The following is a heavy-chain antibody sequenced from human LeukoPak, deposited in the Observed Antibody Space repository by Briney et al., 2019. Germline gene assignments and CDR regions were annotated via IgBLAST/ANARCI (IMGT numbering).Heavy chain of an antibody. CDR3: ARDLGGYSYGYQNWFDP. Sequence: SVKVSCKASGGTFSSYAISWVRQAPGQGLEWMGGIIPIFGTANYAQKFQGRVTITADESTSTAYMELSSLRSEDTAVYYCARDLGGYSYGYQNWFDPWGQGTLVTVSS. J-gene: IGHJ5*02. D-gene: IGHD5-18*01. CDR1: GGTFSSYA. V-gene: IGHV1-69*13. CDR2: IIPIFGTA.